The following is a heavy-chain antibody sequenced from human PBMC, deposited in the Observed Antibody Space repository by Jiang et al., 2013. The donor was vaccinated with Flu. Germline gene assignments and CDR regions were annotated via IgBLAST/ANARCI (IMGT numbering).Heavy chain of an antibody. J-gene: IGHJ4*02. CDR2: IYYSGST. CDR1: GGSISSYY. V-gene: IGHV4-59*08. Sequence: PGLVKPSETLSLTCTVSGGSISSYYWSWIRQPPGKGLEWIGYIYYSGSTNYNPSLKSRVTISVDTSKNQFSLKLSSVTAADTAVYYCARRRCSYDILTGYCYFDYWGQGTLVTVSS. CDR3: ARRRCSYDILTGYCYFDY. D-gene: IGHD3-9*01.